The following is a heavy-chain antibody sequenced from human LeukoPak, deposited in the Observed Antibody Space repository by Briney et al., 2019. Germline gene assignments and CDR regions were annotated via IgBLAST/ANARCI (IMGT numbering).Heavy chain of an antibody. D-gene: IGHD2/OR15-2a*01. CDR2: VYSGGST. CDR3: ARRYYSMDV. J-gene: IGHJ6*01. Sequence: GGSLRPSCAASGFTVSSSDITWVRQAPGKGLEWVSVVYSGGSTYYADSVKGRFTISRDNSRNTLYLQMSSLRAEDTAVYYCARRYYSMDVWGEGTTVTVSS. CDR1: GFTVSSSD. V-gene: IGHV3-66*04.